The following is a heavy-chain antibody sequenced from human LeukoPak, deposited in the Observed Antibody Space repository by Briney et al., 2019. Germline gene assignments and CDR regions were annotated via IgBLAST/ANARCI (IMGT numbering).Heavy chain of an antibody. CDR1: GLTFSGYW. J-gene: IGHJ4*02. V-gene: IGHV3-74*01. Sequence: GGSLRLSCAASGLTFSGYWMHWVRQAPGKGLVWVVRIKYDGSYTNYADSVKGRFAISRDNAKNTLYLQLNSLRAEDTAVYYCARRDYFDDWGQGTLVTVPS. CDR2: IKYDGSYT. CDR3: ARRDYFDD.